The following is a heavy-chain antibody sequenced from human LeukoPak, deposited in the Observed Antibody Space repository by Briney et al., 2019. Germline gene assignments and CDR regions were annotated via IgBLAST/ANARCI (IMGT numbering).Heavy chain of an antibody. D-gene: IGHD1-26*01. Sequence: GGSLRLSCAASGFTFSSYSMNWVRQAPGKGLEWVSCISSSSSYIYYADSVKGRFTISRDNSKNTLYLQMNSLRAEDTAVYYCAKISWELLPDYFDYWGQGTLVTVSS. CDR2: ISSSSSYI. V-gene: IGHV3-21*04. J-gene: IGHJ4*02. CDR3: AKISWELLPDYFDY. CDR1: GFTFSSYS.